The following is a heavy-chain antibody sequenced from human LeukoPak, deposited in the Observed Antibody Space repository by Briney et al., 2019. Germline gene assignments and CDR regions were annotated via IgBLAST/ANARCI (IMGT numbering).Heavy chain of an antibody. Sequence: GGSLRLSCAASGFTFSDYYMSWIRQSPGKGLEWVSYINSNGKTIYYADSVKGRFTISRDDAKNSLYLQMNSLRAEDTAVYYCARAPPPTLRVDYYYYYMDVWGKGTTVTISS. V-gene: IGHV3-11*04. J-gene: IGHJ6*03. D-gene: IGHD3-3*01. CDR3: ARAPPPTLRVDYYYYYMDV. CDR1: GFTFSDYY. CDR2: INSNGKTI.